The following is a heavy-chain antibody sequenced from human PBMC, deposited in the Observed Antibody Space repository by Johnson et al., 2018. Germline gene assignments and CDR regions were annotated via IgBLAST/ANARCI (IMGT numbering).Heavy chain of an antibody. CDR2: ISSSSSTI. V-gene: IGHV3-48*02. CDR3: AREANMDV. J-gene: IGHJ6*02. CDR1: GFTFSSYS. Sequence: VQLVESGGGLVQPGGSLRLSCAASGFTFSSYSMNWVRQAPGKGLEWVSYISSSSSTIYYANSVKGRFTISRDNAKNSLYLQMHSLRDEDTAVYYCAREANMDVWGQGTTVTVSS.